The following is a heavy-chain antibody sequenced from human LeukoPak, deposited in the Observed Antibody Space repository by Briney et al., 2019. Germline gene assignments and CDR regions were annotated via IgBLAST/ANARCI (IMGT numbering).Heavy chain of an antibody. V-gene: IGHV3-21*01. Sequence: GGSLRLSCAASGFTFSSYSMNWVRQAPGKGLEWVSSISSSSSYIYYADSVKGRFTISRDNAKNSLYLQMNSLRAEDTAVYYCARSTRPDYGGNPYAFDIWGQGTMVTVSS. CDR1: GFTFSSYS. J-gene: IGHJ3*02. CDR3: ARSTRPDYGGNPYAFDI. CDR2: ISSSSSYI. D-gene: IGHD4-23*01.